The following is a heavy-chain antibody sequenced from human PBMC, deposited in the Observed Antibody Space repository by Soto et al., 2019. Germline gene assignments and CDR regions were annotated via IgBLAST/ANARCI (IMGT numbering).Heavy chain of an antibody. V-gene: IGHV4-39*01. D-gene: IGHD5-12*01. CDR2: IYYSGST. CDR1: GGSISSSSYY. CDR3: ARRLKYSGYDMLNYYFDY. J-gene: IGHJ4*02. Sequence: SETLSLTWTVSGGSISSSSYYWGWIRQPPGKGLEWIGSIYYSGSTYYNPSLKSRVTISVDTSKNQFSLKLSSVTAADTAVYYCARRLKYSGYDMLNYYFDYWGQGTLVTVSS.